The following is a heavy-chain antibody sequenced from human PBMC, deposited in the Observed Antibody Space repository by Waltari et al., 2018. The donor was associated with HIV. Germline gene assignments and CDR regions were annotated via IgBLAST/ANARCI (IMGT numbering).Heavy chain of an antibody. CDR2: IYHSGGT. Sequence: QVQLQESGPGLVKPSETLSLTCTVSGYSIRSGYYWGWIRQPPGKGLEWIGSIYHSGGTYYDPSLKSRVTISVDTSKNQFSLKLSSVTAADTAVYYCAREPGNALWFDPGGQGTLVTVSS. V-gene: IGHV4-38-2*02. J-gene: IGHJ5*02. CDR1: GYSIRSGYY. CDR3: AREPGNALWFDP.